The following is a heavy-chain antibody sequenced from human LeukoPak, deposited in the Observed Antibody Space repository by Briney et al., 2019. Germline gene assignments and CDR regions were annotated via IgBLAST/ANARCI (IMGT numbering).Heavy chain of an antibody. D-gene: IGHD1/OR15-1a*01. CDR2: IIPLFGTP. CDR1: RGTFSNYT. CDR3: ATDHRENNYAYYFDY. J-gene: IGHJ4*02. V-gene: IGHV1-69*06. Sequence: SAKVSCKASRGTFSNYTISWVRQAPGQGLEWMGGIIPLFGTPTYAQKFQGRVTITADKSTSTAYMDLSSLRSDDTAVYYCATDHRENNYAYYFDYWGQGTLVTVSS.